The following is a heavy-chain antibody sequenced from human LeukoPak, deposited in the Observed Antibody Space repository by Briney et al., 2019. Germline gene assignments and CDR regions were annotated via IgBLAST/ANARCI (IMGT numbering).Heavy chain of an antibody. CDR2: ISGSGGST. J-gene: IGHJ6*01. CDR3: AKGYSSSWYGAFYYYGMDV. D-gene: IGHD6-13*01. Sequence: GGSLRLSCAASGFTFSSYAMSWVRQAPGKGLEWVSAISGSGGSTYYADSVKGRFTISRDNSKNTLYLQMNSLRAEDTAVYYCAKGYSSSWYGAFYYYGMDVWGKGTTVTVSS. CDR1: GFTFSSYA. V-gene: IGHV3-23*01.